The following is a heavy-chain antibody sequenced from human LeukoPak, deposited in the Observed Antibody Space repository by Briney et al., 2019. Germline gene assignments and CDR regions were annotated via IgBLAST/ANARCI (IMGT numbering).Heavy chain of an antibody. D-gene: IGHD6-6*01. CDR2: INHSGST. CDR1: GGSFSGYY. CDR3: ARPRDYSSSPFDY. J-gene: IGHJ4*02. Sequence: PSETLSLTCAVYGGSFSGYYWSWIRQPPGKGLEWIGEINHSGSTNYNPSLKSRVTISVDTSKNQFSLKLSSVTAADTAVYYCARPRDYSSSPFDYWGQGTLVTVSS. V-gene: IGHV4-34*01.